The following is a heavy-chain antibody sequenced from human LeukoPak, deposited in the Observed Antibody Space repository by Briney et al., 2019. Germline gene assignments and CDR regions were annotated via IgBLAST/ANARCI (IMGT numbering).Heavy chain of an antibody. Sequence: ASVKVSCKASGYTFTNNFLRLVRQAPGQGLEWMGIINPSGGSTSYAQKFQGRVTMTRDTSTSTVYMELSSLRSEDTAMYYCARDLKSSATLEDWGQGTLVTVSS. J-gene: IGHJ4*02. V-gene: IGHV1-46*01. CDR1: GYTFTNNF. D-gene: IGHD2-2*01. CDR2: INPSGGST. CDR3: ARDLKSSATLED.